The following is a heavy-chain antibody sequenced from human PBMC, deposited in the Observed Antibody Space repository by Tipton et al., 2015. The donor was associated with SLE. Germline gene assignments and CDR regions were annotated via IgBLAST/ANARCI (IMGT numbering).Heavy chain of an antibody. CDR2: ISYDGSNK. D-gene: IGHD2-21*01. V-gene: IGHV3-30*04. Sequence: SLRLSCAVSGFTFSSYAMHWVRQAPGKGLEWVAVISYDGSNKYYADSVKGRFTISRDNSKNTLYLQMNSLRAEDTAVYYCANEGAIAPSDAFDIWGQGTMVTVSS. J-gene: IGHJ3*02. CDR3: ANEGAIAPSDAFDI. CDR1: GFTFSSYA.